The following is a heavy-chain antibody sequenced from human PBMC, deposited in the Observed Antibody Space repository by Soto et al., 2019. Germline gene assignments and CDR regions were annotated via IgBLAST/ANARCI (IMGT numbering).Heavy chain of an antibody. Sequence: QVQLQESGPGLVKPSEPLSLTGTVCGGSISSYYWSWIRQPPGKGLEWIGYIYYSGSTNYNPSLKSRVTISVDTSKNQFSLKLSSVTAADTAVYYCASHVQWLVTFDYWGQGTLDTVSS. CDR3: ASHVQWLVTFDY. D-gene: IGHD6-19*01. V-gene: IGHV4-59*08. CDR2: IYYSGST. J-gene: IGHJ4*02. CDR1: GGSISSYY.